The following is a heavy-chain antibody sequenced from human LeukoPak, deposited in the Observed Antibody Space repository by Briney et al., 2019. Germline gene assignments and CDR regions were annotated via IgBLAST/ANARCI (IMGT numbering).Heavy chain of an antibody. CDR2: INPSGGST. CDR3: AADSIRENEFDY. J-gene: IGHJ4*02. Sequence: ASVKVSCKASGYTFTSYYIHWVRQAPGQGLEWMGIINPSGGSTNYAQKFQGRVTMTRDTSTSTVYMELSSLRSEDTAVYYCAADSIRENEFDYWGQGTLVTVSS. D-gene: IGHD6-13*01. CDR1: GYTFTSYY. V-gene: IGHV1-46*01.